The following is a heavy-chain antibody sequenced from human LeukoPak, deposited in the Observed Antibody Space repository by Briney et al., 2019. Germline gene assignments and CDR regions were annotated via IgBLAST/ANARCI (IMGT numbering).Heavy chain of an antibody. Sequence: ASVKVSCKTSGYSFTVYNMHWVRRAPGQGLEWMGWINPNSGGANYAQKFQDRVTMTRDTSISTAYMELNSLTFDDTAVYYCARDAIAVAGLGGYWGQGTLVTVSS. J-gene: IGHJ4*02. CDR2: INPNSGGA. D-gene: IGHD6-19*01. CDR3: ARDAIAVAGLGGY. CDR1: GYSFTVYN. V-gene: IGHV1-2*02.